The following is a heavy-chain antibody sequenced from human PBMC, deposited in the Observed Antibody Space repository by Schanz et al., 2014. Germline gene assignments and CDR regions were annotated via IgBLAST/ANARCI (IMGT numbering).Heavy chain of an antibody. CDR1: GFTFGTFW. D-gene: IGHD2-21*01. Sequence: EVQLVESGGGLLQPGGSLRLSCAASGFTFGTFWMSWARQAPGKGLEWISSLYINAGSTRYADSVKGRFFISRDSSKNTLFLQMNSLRADDTAIYFCARDEGRDGYNLAFDVWGQGTLVTVSS. CDR3: ARDEGRDGYNLAFDV. J-gene: IGHJ3*01. CDR2: LYINAGST. V-gene: IGHV3-23*04.